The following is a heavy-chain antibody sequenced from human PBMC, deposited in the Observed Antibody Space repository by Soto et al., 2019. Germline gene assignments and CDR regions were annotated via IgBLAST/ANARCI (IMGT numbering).Heavy chain of an antibody. V-gene: IGHV6-1*01. D-gene: IGHD6-19*01. J-gene: IGHJ4*02. Sequence: QTLSLACSISGDRFSRTSTALCWIRRSPSRGLEWLGRTYYRSNCYTDYAVSVKSRITISPDTSKNQFSLQLNSVTPEDTAVYYCARGSYYSGWVWGQGPLVTVSS. CDR1: GDRFSRTSTA. CDR3: ARGSYYSGWV. CDR2: TYYRSNCYT.